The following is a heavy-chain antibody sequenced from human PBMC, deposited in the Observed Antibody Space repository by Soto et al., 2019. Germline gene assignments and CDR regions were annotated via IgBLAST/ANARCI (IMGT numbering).Heavy chain of an antibody. Sequence: PGESLKISCKGSGYSFTSYWISWVRQMPGKGPEWMGRIDPSDSYTNYSPSFQGHVTISADKSISTAYLQWSSLKASDTAMYYCATGTYSSWTFDYWGQGTLVTVSS. V-gene: IGHV5-10-1*01. J-gene: IGHJ4*02. CDR3: ATGTYSSWTFDY. D-gene: IGHD6-13*01. CDR1: GYSFTSYW. CDR2: IDPSDSYT.